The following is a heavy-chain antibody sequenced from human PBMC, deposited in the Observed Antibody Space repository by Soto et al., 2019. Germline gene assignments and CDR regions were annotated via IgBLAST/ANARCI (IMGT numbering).Heavy chain of an antibody. CDR2: IYYSGST. CDR3: ARPRARNWLYP. J-gene: IGHJ5*02. Sequence: SETLSLTCIVSGGSISSSSYYWGWIRQPPGKGLEWIGSIYYSGSTHYNPSLKSRVTISVDTSKNQFSLKLSSVTAADTAVFYGARPRARNWLYPWGQGTLVTVSS. V-gene: IGHV4-39*01. CDR1: GGSISSSSYY.